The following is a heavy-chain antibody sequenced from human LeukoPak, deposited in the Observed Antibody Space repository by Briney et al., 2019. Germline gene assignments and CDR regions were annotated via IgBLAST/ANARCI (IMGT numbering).Heavy chain of an antibody. CDR3: ARQIASAGTAGFDF. Sequence: SETLSLTCTVSGGSISSYYWSWIRQPAGKGLEWVGRIYSTGSTNYNPSLKSRVTMSVDTSKSQFSLRLRPVTAADTAVYYCARQIASAGTAGFDFWGQGALVTVSS. V-gene: IGHV4-4*07. J-gene: IGHJ4*02. CDR2: IYSTGST. D-gene: IGHD6-13*01. CDR1: GGSISSYY.